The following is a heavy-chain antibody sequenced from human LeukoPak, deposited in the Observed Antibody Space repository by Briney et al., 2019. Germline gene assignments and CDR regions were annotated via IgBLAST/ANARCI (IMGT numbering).Heavy chain of an antibody. J-gene: IGHJ4*02. CDR2: ISSSSSYI. CDR3: ARGEWFGELGIDY. V-gene: IGHV3-21*01. CDR1: GFTFSSYS. Sequence: GGSLRLSCAASGFTFSSYSMNWVRQAPGKGLEWVSSISSSSSYIYYADSVKGRFTISRDNAKNSQYLQMNSLRAEDTAVYYCARGEWFGELGIDYWGQGTLVTVSS. D-gene: IGHD3-10*01.